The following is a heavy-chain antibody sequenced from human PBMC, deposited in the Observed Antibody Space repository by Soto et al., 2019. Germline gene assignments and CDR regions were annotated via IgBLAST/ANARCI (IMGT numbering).Heavy chain of an antibody. CDR1: GYFFPTYG. CDR2: IYPADSDT. CDR3: ARRYNSGWLVDY. V-gene: IGHV5-51*01. J-gene: IGHJ4*02. D-gene: IGHD6-19*01. Sequence: PGESLKISWKGAGYFFPTYGSRWVRQMPGKGLEWMGIIYPADSDTRYSPSFQGQVTISADKSISTAYLQWSSLKASDTAMYYCARRYNSGWLVDYWGQGTLVTVSS.